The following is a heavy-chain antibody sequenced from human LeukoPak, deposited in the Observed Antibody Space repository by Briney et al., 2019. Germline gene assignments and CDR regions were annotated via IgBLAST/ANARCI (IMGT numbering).Heavy chain of an antibody. Sequence: GGSLRLSCAASGFTFSSYWMHWVRQAPGKGLVWVSRINSDGSSTSYADSVRGRFSISRDNAKNTLYLQMNSLRAEDTALYYCARARVATMRSGYYYYYYMDVWGKGTTVTVSS. CDR3: ARARVATMRSGYYYYYYMDV. J-gene: IGHJ6*03. CDR1: GFTFSSYW. CDR2: INSDGSST. V-gene: IGHV3-74*01. D-gene: IGHD5-12*01.